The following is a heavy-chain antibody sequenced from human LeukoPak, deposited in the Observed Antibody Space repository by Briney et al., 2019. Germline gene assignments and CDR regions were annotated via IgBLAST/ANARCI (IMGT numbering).Heavy chain of an antibody. Sequence: GASVKVSCKASGYTFTSYGISWVRQAPGQGLEWMGWISAYNGNTNYAQKLQGRVTMTTDTSTSTAYMELRSLRSDDTAVYYCARDSRRRIVATILGLSNCDAFDIWGQGTMVTVSS. CDR1: GYTFTSYG. D-gene: IGHD5-12*01. V-gene: IGHV1-18*01. CDR3: ARDSRRRIVATILGLSNCDAFDI. CDR2: ISAYNGNT. J-gene: IGHJ3*02.